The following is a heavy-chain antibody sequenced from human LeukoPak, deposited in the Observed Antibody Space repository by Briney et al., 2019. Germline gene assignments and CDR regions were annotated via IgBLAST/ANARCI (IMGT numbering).Heavy chain of an antibody. CDR3: ARSPDWYFDL. Sequence: SVKVSCKASGGTFRSYAINWVRQAPGQGLEWMGGIIPIFGTANYAQKFQGRVTITADESTSTAYMELSSLRSEDTAVYYCARSPDWYFDLWGRGTLVTVSS. J-gene: IGHJ2*01. CDR2: IIPIFGTA. CDR1: GGTFRSYA. V-gene: IGHV1-69*13.